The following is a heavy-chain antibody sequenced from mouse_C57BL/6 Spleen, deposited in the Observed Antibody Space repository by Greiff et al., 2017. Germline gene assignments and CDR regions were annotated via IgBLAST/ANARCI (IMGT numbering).Heavy chain of an antibody. CDR3: ARLTITTVGARYFDV. V-gene: IGHV1-50*01. CDR1: GYTFTSSW. D-gene: IGHD1-1*01. Sequence: QVQLQQPGAELVKPGASVKLSCKASGYTFTSSWLQWVKQRPGQGLEWIGEIDPSASYTNSNQKFKGKATLTVDPSSSTAYMQLSCLTSEASAVYYWARLTITTVGARYFDVWGTGTTVTVSS. CDR2: IDPSASYT. J-gene: IGHJ1*03.